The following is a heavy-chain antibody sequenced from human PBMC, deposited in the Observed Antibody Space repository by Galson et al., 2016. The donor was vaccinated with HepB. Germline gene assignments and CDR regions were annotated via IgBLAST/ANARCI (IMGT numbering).Heavy chain of an antibody. CDR3: AKRGQQLVKDAFDV. J-gene: IGHJ3*01. CDR1: GFTFNSYA. Sequence: SLRLSCAASGFTFNSYAMNWVRQAAGKGLEWVSLISGSGGIRHYADSVKGRFTISRDNSENTVYLQMNSLRAEDTAVYYCAKRGQQLVKDAFDVWGQGTLVTVSS. D-gene: IGHD6-13*01. V-gene: IGHV3-23*01. CDR2: ISGSGGIR.